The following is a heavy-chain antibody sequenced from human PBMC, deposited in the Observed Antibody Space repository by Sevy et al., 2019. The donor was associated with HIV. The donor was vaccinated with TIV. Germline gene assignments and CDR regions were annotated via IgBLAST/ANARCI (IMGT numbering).Heavy chain of an antibody. CDR1: GVTFSSYA. Sequence: GGSLRLSCAASGVTFSSYAMSWVRQAPGKRLEWVSAISGSGGSTYYADSVKGRFTISRDNSKNTLYLQMNSLSAEDSAVYYCAKKREYYDFWSGYYGMDVWGQGSTVTVSS. V-gene: IGHV3-23*01. J-gene: IGHJ6*02. D-gene: IGHD3-3*01. CDR2: ISGSGGST. CDR3: AKKREYYDFWSGYYGMDV.